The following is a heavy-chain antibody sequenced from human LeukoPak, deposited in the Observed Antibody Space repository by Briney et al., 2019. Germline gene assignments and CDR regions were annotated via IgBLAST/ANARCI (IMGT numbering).Heavy chain of an antibody. V-gene: IGHV1-69*05. CDR1: GGTFSSYA. D-gene: IGHD4-17*01. CDR3: ARAPASTVTTAYFDY. J-gene: IGHJ4*02. CDR2: FIPIFGTA. Sequence: SVKVSCKASGGTFSSYAISWVRQAPGQGLEWMGGFIPIFGTANYAQKFQGRVTMTTDTSTSTAYMELRSLRSDDTAVYYCARAPASTVTTAYFDYWGQGTLVTVSS.